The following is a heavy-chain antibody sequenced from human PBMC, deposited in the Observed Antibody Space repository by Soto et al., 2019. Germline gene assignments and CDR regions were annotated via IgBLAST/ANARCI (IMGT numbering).Heavy chain of an antibody. J-gene: IGHJ6*02. V-gene: IGHV3-23*01. CDR3: AKAKGRSNFYYSGLDV. CDR1: GFTFGSYG. CDR2: ITAATGTT. Sequence: GGSLRLSCAASGFTFGSYGMTWVRQAPGKGLECVSGITAATGTTYYADSVKGRFTISRDLSTNTLFLQMNSLRAADSAVYYCAKAKGRSNFYYSGLDVWGQGTTVTVSS. D-gene: IGHD1-26*01.